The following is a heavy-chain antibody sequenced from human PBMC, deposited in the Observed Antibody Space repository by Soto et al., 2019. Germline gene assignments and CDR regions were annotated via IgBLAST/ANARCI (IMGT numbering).Heavy chain of an antibody. J-gene: IGHJ6*02. CDR2: IFYRGTT. Sequence: SETLSLTCSVSGGSVSGYYWSWIRQSPGKGLEWLGYIFYRGTTKYSPSVKGRVTISVDTSRNQFSLNLSSVTAADTAVYYCTRHAIIPKLQYRIDVWGQVTKVTVYS. V-gene: IGHV4-59*02. CDR1: GGSVSGYY. CDR3: TRHAIIPKLQYRIDV. D-gene: IGHD3-22*01.